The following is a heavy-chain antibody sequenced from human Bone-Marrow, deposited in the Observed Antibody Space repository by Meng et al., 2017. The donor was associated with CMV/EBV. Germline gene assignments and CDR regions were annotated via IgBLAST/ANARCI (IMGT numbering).Heavy chain of an antibody. CDR3: ARDTHGWNYYDY. CDR1: GGSFSTYT. CDR2: IIPVFGTA. V-gene: IGHV1-69*05. D-gene: IGHD2-15*01. J-gene: IGHJ4*02. Sequence: SVKVSCKASGGSFSTYTVNWVRQAPGQGPEWMGRIIPVFGTAKYAQNFQGRVTITMDESTSTAYMELRNLRSEDTAVYYCARDTHGWNYYDYWGQGTLVAVSS.